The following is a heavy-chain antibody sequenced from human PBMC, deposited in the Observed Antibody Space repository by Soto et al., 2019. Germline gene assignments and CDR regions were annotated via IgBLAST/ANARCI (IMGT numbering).Heavy chain of an antibody. D-gene: IGHD1-26*01. V-gene: IGHV4-4*07. Sequence: KTSETLSLTCNVSGASLSRYYWSWIRQPPGKGLEWIGRIYATGDTDYNPSLKSRTSMSVDMSKKQFSLTLRSVTAADTAIYYCVRDGTKNLRDRFEPWGRGILVTVSS. CDR1: GASLSRYY. CDR2: IYATGDT. J-gene: IGHJ5*02. CDR3: VRDGTKNLRDRFEP.